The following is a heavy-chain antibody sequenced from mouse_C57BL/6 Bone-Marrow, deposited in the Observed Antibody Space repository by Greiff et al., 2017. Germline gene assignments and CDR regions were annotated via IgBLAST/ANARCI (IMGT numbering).Heavy chain of an antibody. V-gene: IGHV1-7*01. CDR3: AGQLRLRFAY. Sequence: VQLQQSGAELAKPGASVKLSCKASGYTFTSYWMHWVNQRPGQGLEWIGDINPSSGYTKYNQKFKDKATLTADKSSSTAYMQLSSLTYEDSAVYYCAGQLRLRFAYWGQGTLVTVSA. J-gene: IGHJ3*01. CDR2: INPSSGYT. D-gene: IGHD3-2*02. CDR1: GYTFTSYW.